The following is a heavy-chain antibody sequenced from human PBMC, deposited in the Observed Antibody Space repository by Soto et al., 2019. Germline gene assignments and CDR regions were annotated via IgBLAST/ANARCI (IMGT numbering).Heavy chain of an antibody. CDR3: ARGADDVSSGYYYES. CDR1: GYTFSRHG. V-gene: IGHV1-18*04. D-gene: IGHD3-3*01. CDR2: SGNT. J-gene: IGHJ4*02. Sequence: QVQLVQSGAEVKKPGASVTVSCKASGYTFSRHGINWVRQAPGQGLEWMAWSGNTNYAQKFQGRLTLTTNPSTRTADMELRSLRSDDTAVYYCARGADDVSSGYYYESWDQGTLFYVYS.